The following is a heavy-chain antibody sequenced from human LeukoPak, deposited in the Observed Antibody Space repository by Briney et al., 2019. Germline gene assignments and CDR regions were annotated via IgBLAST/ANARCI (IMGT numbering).Heavy chain of an antibody. J-gene: IGHJ6*03. CDR1: GYTFTGYY. CDR2: INPNSGGT. D-gene: IGHD3-10*01. CDR3: ARGLKFVYGSGLPGYPLHMDA. V-gene: IGHV1-2*06. Sequence: ASVKVSCKASGYTFTGYYMHWVRQAPGEGLEWMGRINPNSGGTNYAQKFQGRVTMTRDTSISTAYMELSRLRSDDTAVYYCARGLKFVYGSGLPGYPLHMDAWGKGTTVIVSS.